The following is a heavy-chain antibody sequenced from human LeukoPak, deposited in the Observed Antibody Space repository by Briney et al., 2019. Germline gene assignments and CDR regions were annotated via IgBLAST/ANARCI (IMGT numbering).Heavy chain of an antibody. J-gene: IGHJ4*02. CDR3: ARRFDH. CDR1: GFTFSSYE. V-gene: IGHV3-48*03. Sequence: GGSLRLSCAASGFTFSSYEMNWVRQAPGRGLEWVSYITGSGDTIYYADSVKGRFTISRDTAKNSLYLQMNSLRAEDTAVYYCARRFDHWGQGTLVTVSS. CDR2: ITGSGDTI.